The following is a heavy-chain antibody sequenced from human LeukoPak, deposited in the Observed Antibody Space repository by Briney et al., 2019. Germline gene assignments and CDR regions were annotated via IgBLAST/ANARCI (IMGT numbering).Heavy chain of an antibody. CDR3: ARGHYYDSSGYYNY. D-gene: IGHD3-22*01. CDR2: INPNSGGT. Sequence: ASVKVSCKASGYTFTGYYMHWVRQAPGQGLEWMGWINPNSGGTNYAQKFQSRVTMTRDTSISTAYMELSRLRSDDTAVYYCARGHYYDSSGYYNYWGQGTLVTVSS. CDR1: GYTFTGYY. V-gene: IGHV1-2*02. J-gene: IGHJ4*02.